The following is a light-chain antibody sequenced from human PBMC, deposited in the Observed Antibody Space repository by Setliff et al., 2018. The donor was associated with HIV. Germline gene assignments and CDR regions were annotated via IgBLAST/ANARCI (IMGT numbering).Light chain of an antibody. CDR1: SSTIGSNT. J-gene: IGLJ2*01. Sequence: QSVLAQPPSASGTPGQRVTISCSGSSSTIGSNTVDWYQQLPGTAPKLLIYSNNQRPSGVPDRFSGSKAGTSASLVISGLQSEDEADYYCAAWDDSLNVIFGGGTKVTVL. V-gene: IGLV1-44*01. CDR2: SNN. CDR3: AAWDDSLNVI.